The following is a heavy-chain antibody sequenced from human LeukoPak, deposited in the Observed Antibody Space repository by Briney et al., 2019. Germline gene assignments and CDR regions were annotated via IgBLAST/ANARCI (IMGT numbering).Heavy chain of an antibody. CDR3: VRLYYDILTGYPGYFDY. CDR1: GGSISSYY. D-gene: IGHD3-9*01. Sequence: PSETLSLTCTVSGGSISSYYWSWIRQPAGEGLEWIGRIYSSGTTSYNPSLKSRVTMSVDTSKNQFSLKLSSVTAADTAVYYCVRLYYDILTGYPGYFDYWGQGTLVTVSS. CDR2: IYSSGTT. V-gene: IGHV4-4*07. J-gene: IGHJ4*02.